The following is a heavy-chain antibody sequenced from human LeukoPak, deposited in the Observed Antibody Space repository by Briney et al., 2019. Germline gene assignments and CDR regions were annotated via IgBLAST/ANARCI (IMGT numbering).Heavy chain of an antibody. Sequence: SETLSLTCTVSGGSISSSSYYWGWIRQPPGKGLEWIGSIYYSGSTYYNPSLKSRVTISVDTFKNQFSLKLSSVTAADTAVYYCARSPGHYYSAFDAFDIWGQGTMVTVSS. CDR2: IYYSGST. J-gene: IGHJ3*02. CDR3: ARSPGHYYSAFDAFDI. V-gene: IGHV4-39*01. CDR1: GGSISSSSYY. D-gene: IGHD3-22*01.